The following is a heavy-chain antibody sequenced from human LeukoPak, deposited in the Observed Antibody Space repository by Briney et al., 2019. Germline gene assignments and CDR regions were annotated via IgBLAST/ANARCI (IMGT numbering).Heavy chain of an antibody. CDR2: IKTDGSST. J-gene: IGHJ4*02. CDR1: GDSW. CDR3: ARGDGVIMKY. Sequence: GGSLRLSCAGSGDSWMHWVRQVPGKGLVWVSRIKTDGSSTSYADSVKGRFTISNDNAENTLYLQTNSLRAEDTAVYYCARGDGVIMKYWGQGTLVTVSS. D-gene: IGHD3-10*01. V-gene: IGHV3-74*01.